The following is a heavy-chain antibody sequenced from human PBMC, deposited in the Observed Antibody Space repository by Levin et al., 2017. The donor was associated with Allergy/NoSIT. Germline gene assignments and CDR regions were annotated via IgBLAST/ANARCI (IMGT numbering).Heavy chain of an antibody. CDR2: ISSSSSYI. J-gene: IGHJ6*03. CDR1: GFTFSSYS. V-gene: IGHV3-21*01. Sequence: GESLKISCAASGFTFSSYSMNWVRQAPGKGLEWVSSISSSSSYIYYADSVKGRFTISRDNAKNSLYLQMNSLRAEDTAVYYCARDGAPDICSSTSCPYYYYYYMDVWGKGTTVTVSS. CDR3: ARDGAPDICSSTSCPYYYYYYMDV. D-gene: IGHD2-2*01.